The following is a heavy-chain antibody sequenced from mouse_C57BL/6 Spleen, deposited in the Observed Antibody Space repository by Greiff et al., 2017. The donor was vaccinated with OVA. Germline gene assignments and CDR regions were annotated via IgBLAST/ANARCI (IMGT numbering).Heavy chain of an antibody. CDR2: IDPSDSET. D-gene: IGHD2-3*01. V-gene: IGHV1-52*01. CDR3: AREGYYVQFDY. Sequence: VQLQQPGAELVRPGSSVKLSCKASGYTFTSYWMHWVKQRPIQGLEWIGNIDPSDSETHYNQKFKDKATLTVDKSSSTAYMQLSSLTSEDSAVYYCAREGYYVQFDYWGQGTTRTVSS. J-gene: IGHJ2*01. CDR1: GYTFTSYW.